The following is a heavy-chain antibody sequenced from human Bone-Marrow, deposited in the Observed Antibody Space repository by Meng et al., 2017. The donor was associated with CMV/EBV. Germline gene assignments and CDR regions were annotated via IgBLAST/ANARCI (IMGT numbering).Heavy chain of an antibody. V-gene: IGHV3-48*03. Sequence: SLKIFCAASGFIFSSYEMNWVRQAPGKGPEWVAHISDSGNTIYYADSVKGRFTISRDNANNSLYLHMNSLRAEDTAIYYCARDPRFFQLWGQGTMVTVSS. J-gene: IGHJ3*01. CDR1: GFIFSSYE. CDR2: ISDSGNTI. D-gene: IGHD2-2*01. CDR3: ARDPRFFQL.